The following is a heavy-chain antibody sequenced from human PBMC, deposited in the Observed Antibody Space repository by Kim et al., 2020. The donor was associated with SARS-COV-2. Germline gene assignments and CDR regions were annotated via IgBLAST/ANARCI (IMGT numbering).Heavy chain of an antibody. CDR3: AHIWNRAY. CDR2: FSGRGDRT. D-gene: IGHD1-1*01. Sequence: GSLRLSCATSGFPFSRWAITWVRQAPGKGLVWVSGFSGRGDRTEYADSVKGRFTISRDNSKNTLYLHVNSLRAEDTPVYYCAHIWNRAYCGQGTLVTVSS. J-gene: IGHJ4*02. V-gene: IGHV3-23*01. CDR1: GFPFSRWA.